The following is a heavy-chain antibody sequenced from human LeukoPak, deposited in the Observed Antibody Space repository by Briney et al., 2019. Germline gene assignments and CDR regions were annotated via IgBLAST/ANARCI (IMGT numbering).Heavy chain of an antibody. Sequence: SETLSLTCTVSGDSISSYYWSWIRQPPGKGLEWIGCIYYSGNTNYNPSLKSRVTISIDTSKNQFSPKLSSVTAADTAVYYCARDYAFDIWGQGTMVTVSS. CDR1: GDSISSYY. CDR2: IYYSGNT. J-gene: IGHJ3*02. CDR3: ARDYAFDI. V-gene: IGHV4-59*01.